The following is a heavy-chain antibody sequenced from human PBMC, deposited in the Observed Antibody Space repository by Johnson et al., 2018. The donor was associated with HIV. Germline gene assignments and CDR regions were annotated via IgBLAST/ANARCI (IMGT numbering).Heavy chain of an antibody. CDR3: ATSVEQWLVWNAFDI. CDR2: IYSGGRT. V-gene: IGHV3-66*01. D-gene: IGHD6-19*01. Sequence: VQLVESGGGLVQPGGSLRLSCAASGFTFSSYDMHWVRQATGKGLEWVSVIYSGGRTYYADSVKGRFTISRDNSKNTLYLQMNSLRAEDTAVYYCATSVEQWLVWNAFDIWGQGTMVTVSS. J-gene: IGHJ3*02. CDR1: GFTFSSYD.